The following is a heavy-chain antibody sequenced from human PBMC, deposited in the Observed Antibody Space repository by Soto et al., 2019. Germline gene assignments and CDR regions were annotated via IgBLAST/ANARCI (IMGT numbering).Heavy chain of an antibody. D-gene: IGHD3-22*01. V-gene: IGHV3-7*03. CDR1: GFTFSNYW. CDR3: ARGDYFDRRFDY. Sequence: EVQMVESGGGLVQPGVSLRLSCAVSGFTFSNYWMSWVRQAPGKGLEWVATKKQDESEKYNVDSVRCRFTVSRDNAKNSLYLQMNSLRAEDTAVYYCARGDYFDRRFDYWGQGTLVTVSS. J-gene: IGHJ4*02. CDR2: KKQDESEK.